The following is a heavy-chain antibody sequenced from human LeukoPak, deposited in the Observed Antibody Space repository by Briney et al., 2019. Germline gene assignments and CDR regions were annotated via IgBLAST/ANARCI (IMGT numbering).Heavy chain of an antibody. J-gene: IGHJ4*02. Sequence: PGGSLRLSCASSGFIFSDYYMSWIRQVPGKGLEWIAYISARGDVIYSVDSVKGRFTISRDNAKNLLYLQTNSLRGDDTAVYYCAAEVSPKVFDYRGQGTLVTVSS. CDR1: GFIFSDYY. V-gene: IGHV3-11*01. CDR3: AAEVSPKVFDY. CDR2: ISARGDVI.